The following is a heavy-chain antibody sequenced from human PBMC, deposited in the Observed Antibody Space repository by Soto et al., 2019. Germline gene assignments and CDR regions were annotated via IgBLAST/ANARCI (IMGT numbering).Heavy chain of an antibody. D-gene: IGHD2-2*01. J-gene: IGHJ5*02. CDR3: ARARTHRPIYCSSTSCYLPWFDP. CDR1: GGSISSGGYY. Sequence: QVQLQESGPGLVKPSQTLSLTCTVSGGSISSGGYYWSWIRQHPGKGLEWIGYIYNSGSTYYNPPLKSRVTISVDTSKNQFSLKLSSVTAADTAVYYCARARTHRPIYCSSTSCYLPWFDPWGQGTLVTVSS. V-gene: IGHV4-31*03. CDR2: IYNSGST.